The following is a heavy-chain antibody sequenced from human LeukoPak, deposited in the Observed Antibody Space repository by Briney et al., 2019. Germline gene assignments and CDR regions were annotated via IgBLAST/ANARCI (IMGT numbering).Heavy chain of an antibody. V-gene: IGHV4-30-4*01. Sequence: SETLSLTCTVSGGTISSYYWSWIRQPPGKGLEWIGYIYYSGSTYYNPSLKSRVTISVDTSKNQFSLKLSSVTAADTAVYYCARAHGDYQHWGQGTLVTVSS. CDR2: IYYSGST. CDR1: GGTISSYY. D-gene: IGHD4-17*01. J-gene: IGHJ1*01. CDR3: ARAHGDYQH.